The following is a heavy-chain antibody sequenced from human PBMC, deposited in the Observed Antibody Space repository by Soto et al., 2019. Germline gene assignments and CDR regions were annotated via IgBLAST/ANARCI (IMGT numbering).Heavy chain of an antibody. V-gene: IGHV3-73*01. CDR3: TTYGNSSEGVDY. CDR2: IRSRDSDYAT. CDR1: GFTFSGSV. D-gene: IGHD6-6*01. Sequence: EVQLVESGGGLVHPGGSLKLSCAVSGFTFSGSVMHWVRQAPGKGLEWLGRIRSRDSDYATSYAESVKGRVTISRDDSKNTAYLQVTSLKIEDTALYYCTTYGNSSEGVDYWGQGTLVTVSS. J-gene: IGHJ4*02.